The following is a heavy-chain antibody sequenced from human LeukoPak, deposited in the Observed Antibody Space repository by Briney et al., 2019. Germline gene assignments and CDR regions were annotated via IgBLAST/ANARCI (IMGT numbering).Heavy chain of an antibody. CDR3: ARGVGSGYTDE. CDR2: IYYSGST. CDR1: GDSISTYY. J-gene: IGHJ4*02. V-gene: IGHV4-59*01. Sequence: SETLSLTCTVSGDSISTYYWTWIRQSPGKGLEWIGYIYYSGSTNYNPSLKSRVTISVDTSKNHFSLKLTSMTAADTAVYYCARGVGSGYTDEWGQGTLVTVSS. D-gene: IGHD3-22*01.